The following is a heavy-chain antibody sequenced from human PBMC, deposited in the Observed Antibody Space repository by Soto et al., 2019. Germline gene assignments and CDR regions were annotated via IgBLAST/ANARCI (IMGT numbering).Heavy chain of an antibody. D-gene: IGHD3-3*01. Sequence: GSLRLSCAASGFTFSDYYMSWIRQAPGKGLEWVSYISSSGSTIYYADSVKGRFTISRDNSKNTLYLQMNSLRAEDTAVYYCAKDDTIFGVVMYNFDYWGQGTLVTVSS. CDR1: GFTFSDYY. J-gene: IGHJ4*02. CDR2: ISSSGSTI. V-gene: IGHV3-11*04. CDR3: AKDDTIFGVVMYNFDY.